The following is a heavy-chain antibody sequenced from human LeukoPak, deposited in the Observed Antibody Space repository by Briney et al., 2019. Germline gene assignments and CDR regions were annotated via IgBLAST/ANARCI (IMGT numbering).Heavy chain of an antibody. CDR1: GGTFSSYA. CDR3: AREELRYFDWSYYYYMDV. Sequence: SVKVSCKASGGTFSSYAISWVRQAPGQGLEWMGRIIPIFGTANYAQKFQGRVTMTRNTSISTAYMELSSLRSEDTAVYYCAREELRYFDWSYYYYMDVWGKGTTVTVSS. J-gene: IGHJ6*03. CDR2: IIPIFGTA. V-gene: IGHV1-69*05. D-gene: IGHD3-9*01.